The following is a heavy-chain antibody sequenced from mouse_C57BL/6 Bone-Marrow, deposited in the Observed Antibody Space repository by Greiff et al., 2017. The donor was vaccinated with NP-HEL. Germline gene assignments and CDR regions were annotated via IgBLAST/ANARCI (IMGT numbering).Heavy chain of an antibody. V-gene: IGHV1-19*01. CDR2: INPYNGGT. CDR3: ARGTGTKGDY. Sequence: VQLKESGPVLVKPGASVKMSCKASGYTFTDYYMNWVKQSHGKSLEWIGVINPYNGGTSYNQKFKGKATLTVDKSSSTAYMELNSLTSEDSAVYYCARGTGTKGDYWGQGTTLTVSS. CDR1: GYTFTDYY. D-gene: IGHD4-1*01. J-gene: IGHJ2*01.